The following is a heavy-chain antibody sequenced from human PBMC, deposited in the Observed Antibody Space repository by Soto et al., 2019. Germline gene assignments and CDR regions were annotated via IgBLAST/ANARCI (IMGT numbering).Heavy chain of an antibody. D-gene: IGHD6-13*01. V-gene: IGHV3-30-3*01. CDR1: RLTFSSYA. Sequence: PGGSLRLSCAASRLTFSSYAMHWVRQAPGKGLEWVAVISCEGSKKYYADSVNGRFTMSRDNSKRTLCLHMNSLRAEDTAVYYSARLLPISRSSWYGAFDIWGHGTMVTVS. CDR3: ARLLPISRSSWYGAFDI. CDR2: ISCEGSKK. J-gene: IGHJ3*02.